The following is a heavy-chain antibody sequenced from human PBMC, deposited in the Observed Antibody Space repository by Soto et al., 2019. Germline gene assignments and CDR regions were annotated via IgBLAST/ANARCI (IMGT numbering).Heavy chain of an antibody. D-gene: IGHD3-22*01. Sequence: ASVKVSCKASGYTFTSYGISWVRQAPGQGLEWMGWISAYSGNTNYAQKLQGRVTMTTDTSTSTAYMELRSLRSDDTAVYYCARDLHYYDSSGHDAFDIWGQGTMVTVS. CDR3: ARDLHYYDSSGHDAFDI. J-gene: IGHJ3*02. CDR2: ISAYSGNT. V-gene: IGHV1-18*01. CDR1: GYTFTSYG.